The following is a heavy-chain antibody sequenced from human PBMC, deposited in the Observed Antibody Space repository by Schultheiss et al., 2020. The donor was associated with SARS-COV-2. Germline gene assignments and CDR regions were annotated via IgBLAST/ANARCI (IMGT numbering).Heavy chain of an antibody. Sequence: ASVKVSCKASGYTFTSYDINWVRQATGQGLEWMGWINPNSGGTNYAQKFQGRVTMTRDTSISTAYMELRSLRSDDTAVYYCARAYGDYGVAEYFQHWGQGTLVTVSS. V-gene: IGHV1-2*02. D-gene: IGHD4-17*01. J-gene: IGHJ1*01. CDR2: INPNSGGT. CDR1: GYTFTSYD. CDR3: ARAYGDYGVAEYFQH.